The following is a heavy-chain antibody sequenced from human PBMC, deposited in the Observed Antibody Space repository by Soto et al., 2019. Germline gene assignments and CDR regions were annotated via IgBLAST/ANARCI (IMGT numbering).Heavy chain of an antibody. CDR2: ISWDGGST. CDR1: GFTFDDYT. CDR3: AKDIGSLVGATLVGPYFDY. D-gene: IGHD1-26*01. V-gene: IGHV3-43*01. J-gene: IGHJ4*02. Sequence: GGSLRLSCAASGFTFDDYTMHWVRQAPGKGLEWVSLISWDGGSTYYADSVKGRFTISRDNSKNSLYLQMNSLRTEDTALYYCAKDIGSLVGATLVGPYFDYWGQGTLVTVSS.